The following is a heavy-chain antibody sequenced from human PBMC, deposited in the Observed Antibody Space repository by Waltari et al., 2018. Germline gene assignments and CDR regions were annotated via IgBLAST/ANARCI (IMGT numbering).Heavy chain of an antibody. CDR3: VRSDYGDYVGGYY. CDR2: ISSSSSFI. Sequence: EVQLVESGGGLVKPGGSMRLSCEASGFTFRDYTMSWVRQTPGKGLEWGSSISSSSSFIYYADSVKGRFTISRDNAKNSLFLQMNSLRAEDTSVYYCVRSDYGDYVGGYYWGQGTVVTVSS. D-gene: IGHD4-17*01. J-gene: IGHJ4*02. V-gene: IGHV3-21*01. CDR1: GFTFRDYT.